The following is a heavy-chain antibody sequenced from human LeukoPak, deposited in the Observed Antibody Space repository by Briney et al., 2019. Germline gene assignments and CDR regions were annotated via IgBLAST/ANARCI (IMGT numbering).Heavy chain of an antibody. Sequence: SETLSLTCAVYGGSFSGYYWSWIRQPPGKGLEWIGEINHSGSTNYNPSLKSRVTISVDTSKDQFSLKLSSVAAADTAVYYCARGTVGDSSGYPRFDYWGQGTLVNVSS. CDR3: ARGTVGDSSGYPRFDY. V-gene: IGHV4-34*01. CDR1: GGSFSGYY. CDR2: INHSGST. J-gene: IGHJ4*02. D-gene: IGHD3-22*01.